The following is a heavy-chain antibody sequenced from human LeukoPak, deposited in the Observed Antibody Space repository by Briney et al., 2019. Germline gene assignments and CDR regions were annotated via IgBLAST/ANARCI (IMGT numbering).Heavy chain of an antibody. CDR2: IIPILGIA. Sequence: GSLVKVSCKASGGIFSSYAISWVRQAPGRGLEWMGRIIPILGIANYAQKFQGRVTITADKSTSTAYMDLSSLRSEDTAVYYCARDLPPYYFDYWGQGTLVTVSS. V-gene: IGHV1-69*04. J-gene: IGHJ4*02. CDR3: ARDLPPYYFDY. CDR1: GGIFSSYA.